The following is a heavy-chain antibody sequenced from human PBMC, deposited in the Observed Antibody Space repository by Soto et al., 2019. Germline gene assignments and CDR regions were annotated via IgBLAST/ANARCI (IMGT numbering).Heavy chain of an antibody. CDR2: ISSSSFTI. J-gene: IGHJ4*02. V-gene: IGHV3-48*01. CDR1: GGRCSDYS. Sequence: GGSLRLCWAASGGRCSDYSRNWVRQAPGRGLEWVSYISSSSFTIHYADSVEGRFAISRDNAKNSLYLQMNSLRVEDTVLFYCAKDYKVFWSGIFDFWGQGALVTV. D-gene: IGHD3-3*01. CDR3: AKDYKVFWSGIFDF.